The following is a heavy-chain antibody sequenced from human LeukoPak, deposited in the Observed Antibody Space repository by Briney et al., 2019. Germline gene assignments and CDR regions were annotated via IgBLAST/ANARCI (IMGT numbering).Heavy chain of an antibody. CDR3: ARGIAAATDY. CDR1: GGSISSGDYF. J-gene: IGHJ4*02. V-gene: IGHV4-30-4*02. Sequence: SETLSLTCTVSGGSISSGDYFWSWIRQPPGKGLEWIGYIYYSGSTSYNPSLKSRVDISVDTSKNQFSLKLSSVTAADTAVYYCARGIAAATDYWGQGTLVTVSS. D-gene: IGHD6-13*01. CDR2: IYYSGST.